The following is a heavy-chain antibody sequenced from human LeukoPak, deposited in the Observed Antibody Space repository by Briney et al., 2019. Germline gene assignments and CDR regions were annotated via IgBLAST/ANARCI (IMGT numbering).Heavy chain of an antibody. CDR1: GLTFSGFE. CDR3: ARRFRD. CDR2: IRGDGSIK. Sequence: GGSLRLSCVGSGLTFSGFEMNWVRQAPGKGLEWVSYIRGDGSIKTYEDSVKGRCTISRDNAKNSLYLQMNSLRAEDTAIYYCARRFRDWGQGALVTVSS. J-gene: IGHJ4*02. D-gene: IGHD5-24*01. V-gene: IGHV3-48*03.